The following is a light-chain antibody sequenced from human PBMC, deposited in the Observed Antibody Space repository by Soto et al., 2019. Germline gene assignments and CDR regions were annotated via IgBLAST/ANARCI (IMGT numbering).Light chain of an antibody. CDR3: SSYTSSSTLGV. V-gene: IGLV2-14*01. J-gene: IGLJ1*01. CDR2: EVS. CDR1: SSDVGGYNY. Sequence: QSALTQPASVSGSPGQSIPISCTGTSSDVGGYNYVSWYQQHPGKAPKLMIYEVSNRPSGVSNRFSGSKSGNTASLTISGLQAEDEADYYCSSYTSSSTLGVFGTGTKVTGL.